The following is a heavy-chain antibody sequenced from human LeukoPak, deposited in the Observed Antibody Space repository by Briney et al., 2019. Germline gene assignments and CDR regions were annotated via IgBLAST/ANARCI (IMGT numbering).Heavy chain of an antibody. V-gene: IGHV4-4*07. Sequence: PSETLSLTCTVSGASISHYYWSWIRQPAGKGLEWIGRLYTSGSTDYNPSLKSRVTISVDKYNNQFSLKLNSVTAADTALYYCARDMADGSGTDFWGQGTLVTVSS. CDR3: ARDMADGSGTDF. D-gene: IGHD6-19*01. CDR2: LYTSGST. J-gene: IGHJ4*02. CDR1: GASISHYY.